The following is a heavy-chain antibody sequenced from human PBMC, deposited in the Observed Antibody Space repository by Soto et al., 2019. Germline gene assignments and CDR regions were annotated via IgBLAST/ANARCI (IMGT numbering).Heavy chain of an antibody. Sequence: PGCCLKLCCAASGLTFSSYAMSGFLQAPGKGLEWVSAISGSGGSTYYADSVKGRFTISRDNSKNTLYLQMNSLRAEDTAVYYCAKDPPWIHPPGTWFDPWGQGTLVTVSS. J-gene: IGHJ5*02. V-gene: IGHV3-23*01. D-gene: IGHD5-18*01. CDR2: ISGSGGST. CDR1: GLTFSSYA. CDR3: AKDPPWIHPPGTWFDP.